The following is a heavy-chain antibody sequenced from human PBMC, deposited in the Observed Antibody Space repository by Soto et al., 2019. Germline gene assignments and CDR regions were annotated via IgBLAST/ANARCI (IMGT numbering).Heavy chain of an antibody. D-gene: IGHD6-13*01. Sequence: QVQLQESGPGLVKPSETLSLTCTVSGGSISSYYWSWIRQPPGKGLEWIGYIYYSGSTNYNPSLKSRVTIALDTSKNQFSLTLSSVTAADTAVYYCARSQSRGSSWFLFDYWGQGTLVTVSS. CDR2: IYYSGST. J-gene: IGHJ4*02. V-gene: IGHV4-59*08. CDR3: ARSQSRGSSWFLFDY. CDR1: GGSISSYY.